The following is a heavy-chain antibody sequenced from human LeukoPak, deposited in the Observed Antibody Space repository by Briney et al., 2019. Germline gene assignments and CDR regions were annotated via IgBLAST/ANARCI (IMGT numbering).Heavy chain of an antibody. CDR2: ISYDGSNK. CDR1: GFTFSSYG. V-gene: IGHV3-30*03. Sequence: GGSLRLSCAASGFTFSSYGMHWVRQAPGKGLEWVAVISYDGSNKYYADSVKGRFTISRDNSKNSLYLQMNSLRAEDTALYYCARGRHGDDAFDIWGQGTMVTVSS. CDR3: ARGRHGDDAFDI. J-gene: IGHJ3*02.